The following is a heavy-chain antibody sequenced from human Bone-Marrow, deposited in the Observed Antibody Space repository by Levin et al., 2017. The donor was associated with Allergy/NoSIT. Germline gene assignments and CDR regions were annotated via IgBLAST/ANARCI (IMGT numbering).Heavy chain of an antibody. Sequence: ASVKVSCKASGYTFTSYAMNWVRQAPGQGLEWMGWINTNTGNPTYAQGFTGRFVFSLDTSVSTAYLQISSLKAEDTAVYYCARDPGGWLRFGHQGPYYYMDVWGKGTTVTVSS. V-gene: IGHV7-4-1*02. J-gene: IGHJ6*03. D-gene: IGHD5-12*01. CDR2: INTNTGNP. CDR3: ARDPGGWLRFGHQGPYYYMDV. CDR1: GYTFTSYA.